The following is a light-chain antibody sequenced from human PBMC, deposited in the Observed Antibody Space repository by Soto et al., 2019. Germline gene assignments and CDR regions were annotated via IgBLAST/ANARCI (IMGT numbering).Light chain of an antibody. CDR1: QSVSSN. Sequence: EIVMTQSPATLSVSPGERATLSCRASQSVSSNLAWYQQKPGQAPRLLIYGASTRATGIPARFSGSGSGTEFTLTISNLQSEDFAVYYCQQYNNRPRTFGQGTKVDIK. CDR2: GAS. J-gene: IGKJ1*01. V-gene: IGKV3-15*01. CDR3: QQYNNRPRT.